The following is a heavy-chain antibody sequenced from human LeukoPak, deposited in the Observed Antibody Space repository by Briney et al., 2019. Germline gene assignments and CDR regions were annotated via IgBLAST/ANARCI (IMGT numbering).Heavy chain of an antibody. J-gene: IGHJ6*02. CDR1: GYTFTSYG. V-gene: IGHV1-18*01. CDR2: ISAYNGNT. D-gene: IGHD6-19*01. Sequence: ASVKVSCKASGYTFTSYGISWVRQAPGQGLEWMGWISAYNGNTNHAQKLQGRVTMTTDTSTSTAYLELRSLRSDDTAVYYCAITVAVAGTRGDYYYGMDVWGQGTTVTVSS. CDR3: AITVAVAGTRGDYYYGMDV.